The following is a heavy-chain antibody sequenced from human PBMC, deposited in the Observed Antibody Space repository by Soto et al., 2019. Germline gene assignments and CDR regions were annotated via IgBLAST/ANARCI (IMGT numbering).Heavy chain of an antibody. J-gene: IGHJ6*01. Sequence: EVQLLESGGGLVQPGGSLRLSCAASGFTFSSYAMSWVRQAPGKGLEWVSSISSSSSYIYYADSVKGRFTISRDNAKNSLYLQMNSLRAEDTAVYYCATSGVDTAMEKNYYYGMDVW. D-gene: IGHD5-18*01. CDR1: GFTFSSYA. CDR3: ATSGVDTAMEKNYYYGMDV. V-gene: IGHV3-21*01. CDR2: ISSSSSYI.